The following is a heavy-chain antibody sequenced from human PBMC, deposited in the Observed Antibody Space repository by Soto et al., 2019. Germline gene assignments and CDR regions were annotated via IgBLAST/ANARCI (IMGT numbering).Heavy chain of an antibody. CDR1: GFTFSDYY. CDR3: ARDVYRYSSSSPEDV. CDR2: ISSSSRTT. Sequence: TGGSLRLSCAASGFTFSDYYISWIRQAPGKGLDWFAYISSSSRTTKYGDSVKGRFTISRDNAKNSLFLQMNSLRGEDTAVYYCARDVYRYSSSSPEDVWGQGTTVTVYS. J-gene: IGHJ6*02. D-gene: IGHD6-6*01. V-gene: IGHV3-11*06.